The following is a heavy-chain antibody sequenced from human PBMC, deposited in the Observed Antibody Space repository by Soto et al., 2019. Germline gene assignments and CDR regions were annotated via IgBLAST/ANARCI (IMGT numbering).Heavy chain of an antibody. V-gene: IGHV3-30*18. J-gene: IGHJ4*02. CDR2: ISYDGSNK. CDR3: AKDVGGYYHFWSGYQDY. Sequence: QVQLVESGGGVVQPGRSLRLSCAASGFTFSSYGMHWVRQAPGKGLEWVAVISYDGSNKYYADSVKGRFTISRDNSKNTLYLQMNSLRAEDTAVYYCAKDVGGYYHFWSGYQDYWGQGTLVTVSS. D-gene: IGHD3-3*01. CDR1: GFTFSSYG.